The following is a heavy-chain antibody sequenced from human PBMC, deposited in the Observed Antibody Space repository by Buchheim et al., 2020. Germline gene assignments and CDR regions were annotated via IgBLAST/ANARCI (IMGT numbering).Heavy chain of an antibody. CDR3: ARAHGLPYWYFDL. D-gene: IGHD2-21*01. V-gene: IGHV3-23*01. CDR1: AFTFRSYD. Sequence: EVQLLESGGGLVQPGGSLRLSCAASAFTFRSYDMNWVRQAPGKGLEWVSSITGSSSSTYYTDSVKGRFTVSRDNFQNMLYLQMDSLIAEDTAVYYCARAHGLPYWYFDLWGRGTL. CDR2: ITGSSSST. J-gene: IGHJ2*01.